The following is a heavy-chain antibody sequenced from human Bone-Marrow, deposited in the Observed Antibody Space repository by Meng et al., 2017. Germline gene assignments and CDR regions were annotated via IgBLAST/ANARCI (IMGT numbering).Heavy chain of an antibody. CDR2: INPNSGGT. V-gene: IGHV1-2*06. D-gene: IGHD3-10*01. CDR3: ARVSVRGVIRWFDP. Sequence: QGGLGQSGAEVKKPGASVKVACKASGYTFTGYYMHWVRQAPGQGLEWMGRINPNSGGTNYAQKFQGRVTMTRDTSISTAYMELSRLRSDDTAVYYCARVSVRGVIRWFDPWGQGTLVTVSS. CDR1: GYTFTGYY. J-gene: IGHJ5*02.